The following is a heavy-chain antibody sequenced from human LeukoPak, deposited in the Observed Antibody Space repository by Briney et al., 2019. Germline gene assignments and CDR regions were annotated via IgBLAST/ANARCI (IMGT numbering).Heavy chain of an antibody. V-gene: IGHV4-59*01. CDR1: GGSISSYY. CDR2: IYYSGST. J-gene: IGHJ4*02. D-gene: IGHD1-7*01. CDR3: ARVRLTRGTPSCFDY. Sequence: SETLSPTCTVSGGSISSYYWSWIRQPPGKGLEWIGYIYYSGSTNYNPSPKSRVTISVDTSKNQSSLKLSSVTAADTAVYYCARVRLTRGTPSCFDYWGQGTLVTVSS.